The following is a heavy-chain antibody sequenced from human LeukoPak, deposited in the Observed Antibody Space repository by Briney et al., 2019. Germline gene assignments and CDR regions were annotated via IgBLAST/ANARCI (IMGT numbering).Heavy chain of an antibody. J-gene: IGHJ4*02. Sequence: GGSLRLSCAASGFTFSSYGMHWVRQAPGKGLEWVAFIRYDGSNKYYADSVKGRFTISRDNSKNTLYLQMNSLRAEDTAVYYCAKGVGAMYPEFDYWGQGTLVTVSS. CDR1: GFTFSSYG. CDR3: AKGVGAMYPEFDY. CDR2: IRYDGSNK. D-gene: IGHD1-26*01. V-gene: IGHV3-30*02.